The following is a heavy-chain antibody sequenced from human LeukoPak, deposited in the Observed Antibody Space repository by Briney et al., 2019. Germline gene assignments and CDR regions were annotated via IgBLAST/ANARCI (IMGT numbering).Heavy chain of an antibody. Sequence: PGGSLRLSCAASGFTFSSYAMSWVRQAPGKGLEWVSAISGSGGSTYYADSVKGRFTISRDNSKNTLYLQMNSLRAEDTAVYYCAKALGYCSGGSCNYYYYYGMDVWGQGTTVTVSS. J-gene: IGHJ6*02. V-gene: IGHV3-23*01. CDR2: ISGSGGST. CDR1: GFTFSSYA. D-gene: IGHD2-15*01. CDR3: AKALGYCSGGSCNYYYYYGMDV.